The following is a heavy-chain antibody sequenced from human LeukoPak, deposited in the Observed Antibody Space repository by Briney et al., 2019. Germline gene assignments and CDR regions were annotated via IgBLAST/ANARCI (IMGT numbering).Heavy chain of an antibody. V-gene: IGHV3-30*03. CDR3: AREGYYGSGSPPSLYFDY. J-gene: IGHJ4*02. D-gene: IGHD3-10*01. CDR1: GFTFSSYW. CDR2: TSSDLNVK. Sequence: GGSLGLSCAASGFTFSSYWMSWVRQAPGKGLEWVAVTSSDLNVKLYADSVKGRFTISRDNSRSTLYLQMNSLRPEDTAIYYCAREGYYGSGSPPSLYFDYWGQGTLVTVSS.